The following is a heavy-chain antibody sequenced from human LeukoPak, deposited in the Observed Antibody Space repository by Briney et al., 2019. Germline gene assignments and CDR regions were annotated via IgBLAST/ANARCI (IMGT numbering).Heavy chain of an antibody. CDR2: ISSSSNYT. CDR3: ARDGIRDYGDFSY. Sequence: GGSLRLSCAASGFTFSDYYMSWIRQAPGKGLEWVSYISSSSNYTNYADSVKGRFTISRDNAKSTLYLQMNSLRAEDTAVYYCARDGIRDYGDFSYWGQGTLVTASS. J-gene: IGHJ4*02. V-gene: IGHV3-11*05. CDR1: GFTFSDYY. D-gene: IGHD4-17*01.